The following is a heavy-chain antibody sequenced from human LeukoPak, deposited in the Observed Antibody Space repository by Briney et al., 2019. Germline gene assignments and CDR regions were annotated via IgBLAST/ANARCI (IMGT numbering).Heavy chain of an antibody. J-gene: IGHJ3*02. V-gene: IGHV1-18*01. D-gene: IGHD5-18*01. CDR3: ARDLARGYSYGYNAFDI. CDR1: GYNFNSYG. CDR2: ITAGNGNT. Sequence: GASVKVSCKASGYNFNSYGIGWVRQAPRQGLEWMGWITAGNGNTNYAQKVQGRVTMTTDTSTSTAYMELRSLRSDDTAVYFCARDLARGYSYGYNAFDIWGRGTMVTVSS.